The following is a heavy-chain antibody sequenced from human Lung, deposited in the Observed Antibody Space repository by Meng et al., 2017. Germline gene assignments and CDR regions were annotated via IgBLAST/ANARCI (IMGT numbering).Heavy chain of an antibody. CDR2: ITGDGSST. J-gene: IGHJ4*02. Sequence: EVRLVESGWGLVQPGGSLRLSCAASGFTFSTHWMHWVRQAPGKGLEWVSRITGDGSSTIYADSVQGRFTMSRDNAKNTLSLQMNSLRAEDTAVYYCARGGVTTDDWGQGTLVTVSS. CDR3: ARGGVTTDD. CDR1: GFTFSTHW. V-gene: IGHV3-74*01. D-gene: IGHD4-17*01.